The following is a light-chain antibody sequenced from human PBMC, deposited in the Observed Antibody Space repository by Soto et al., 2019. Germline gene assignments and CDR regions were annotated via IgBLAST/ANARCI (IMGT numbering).Light chain of an antibody. V-gene: IGKV1-5*03. CDR1: QTISDW. CDR2: KAS. CDR3: QQYYNYCT. J-gene: IGKJ1*01. Sequence: DIQMTQSPSTLSASVGDRVTITCRASQTISDWLAWYQHKPGKAPKLLIYKASTLESGVPSRFSGSGSGTEFTLTISSLQPDDFASYYCQQYYNYCTFGQGTKVEIK.